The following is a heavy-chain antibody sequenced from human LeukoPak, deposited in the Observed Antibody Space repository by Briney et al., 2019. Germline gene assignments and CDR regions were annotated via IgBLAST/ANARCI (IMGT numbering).Heavy chain of an antibody. V-gene: IGHV3-30-3*01. J-gene: IGHJ4*02. CDR1: GFTFSSYA. CDR2: ISYDGSNK. D-gene: IGHD3-10*01. CDR3: ARGDELLWFGEFQDY. Sequence: GGSLRLSCAASGFTFSSYAMHWVRQAPGKGLEWVAVISYDGSNKYCADSVKGRFTISRDNSKNTLYLQMNSLRAEDTAVYYCARGDELLWFGEFQDYWGQGTLVTVSS.